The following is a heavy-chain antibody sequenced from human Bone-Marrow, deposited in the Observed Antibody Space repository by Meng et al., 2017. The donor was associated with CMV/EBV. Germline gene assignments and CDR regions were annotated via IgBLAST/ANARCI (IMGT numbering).Heavy chain of an antibody. D-gene: IGHD6-6*01. V-gene: IGHV4-39*01. CDR2: VYYSTST. Sequence: SETLSLTCTLAGGSISSSIYYWGWIRQPPGKGLEWIGSVYYSTSTYYNPSLKRRVTISVDTSKNQFSLKLPSMTASDTAVYYCASSRYSSSSWFDYWGQGTPVTVSS. CDR1: GGSISSSIYY. J-gene: IGHJ4*02. CDR3: ASSRYSSSSWFDY.